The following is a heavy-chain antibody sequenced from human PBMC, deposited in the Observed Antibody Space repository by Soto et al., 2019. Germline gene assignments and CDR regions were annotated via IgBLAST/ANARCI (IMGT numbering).Heavy chain of an antibody. CDR1: GFTLRDYW. Sequence: GGSLTLSCAASGFTLRDYWMHWVRQAPGKGLVWVSRINSDGSSTTYADSVKGRFIISRDSAKNTLYLQMNSLRAEDTALYYCVRVPAPSGSYDYWGQGTQVTVSS. D-gene: IGHD6-19*01. J-gene: IGHJ4*02. CDR2: INSDGSST. CDR3: VRVPAPSGSYDY. V-gene: IGHV3-74*01.